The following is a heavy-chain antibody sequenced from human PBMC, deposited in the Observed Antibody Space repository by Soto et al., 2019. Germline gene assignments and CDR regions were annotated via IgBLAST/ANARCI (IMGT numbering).Heavy chain of an antibody. D-gene: IGHD3-10*01. CDR1: GFTFSSYA. CDR3: AKDYYGSGAINWFDP. V-gene: IGHV3-23*01. Sequence: GGSLRLSGAASGFTFSSYAMRWVRQAPGKGLEWVSAISGSGGSTYYADSVKGRFTISRDNSKNTLYLQMNSLRAEDTAVYYCAKDYYGSGAINWFDPWGQGTLVTVSS. J-gene: IGHJ5*02. CDR2: ISGSGGST.